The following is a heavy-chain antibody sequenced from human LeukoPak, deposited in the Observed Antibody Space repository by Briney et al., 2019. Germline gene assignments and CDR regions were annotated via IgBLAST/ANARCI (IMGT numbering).Heavy chain of an antibody. Sequence: SETLSLTCTVSGGSISSYYWNWVRQPPGKGLEWIAYIYYSGSTSYNASLKSRVTISVDTSKNQFTLKLSSVTAAETAVYYCARSHSTGWYNGGLDVWGQGTTVTVSS. J-gene: IGHJ6*02. CDR1: GGSISSYY. V-gene: IGHV4-59*08. CDR2: IYYSGST. CDR3: ARSHSTGWYNGGLDV. D-gene: IGHD6-19*01.